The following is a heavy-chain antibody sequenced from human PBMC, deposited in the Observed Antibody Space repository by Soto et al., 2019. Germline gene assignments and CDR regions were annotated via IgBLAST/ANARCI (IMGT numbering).Heavy chain of an antibody. Sequence: GASMKVSCKSSGGTFSSYAISWVRQAPVQVLEWMGGMIPSSGTSDYAQKFQGRVIMTRNTSISTAYMELSSLRSEDTAVYYCARARYDYVWGSYNDYWGQGNLVTVSS. V-gene: IGHV1-8*02. D-gene: IGHD3-16*01. J-gene: IGHJ4*02. CDR2: MIPSSGTS. CDR1: GGTFSSYA. CDR3: ARARYDYVWGSYNDY.